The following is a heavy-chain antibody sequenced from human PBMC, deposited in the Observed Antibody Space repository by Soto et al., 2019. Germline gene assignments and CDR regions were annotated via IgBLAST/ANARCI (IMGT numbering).Heavy chain of an antibody. Sequence: PSETLSLTCAVSGGSISSSNWWSWVRQPPGKGLEWIGEINHSGSTNYNPSLKSRVTISVDTSKNQFSLKLSSVTAADTAAYYCARGRRCSSTSCYTGVGEYYYYYYGMDVWGQGTTVTVSS. J-gene: IGHJ6*02. CDR1: GGSISSSNW. D-gene: IGHD2-2*02. V-gene: IGHV4-4*02. CDR2: INHSGST. CDR3: ARGRRCSSTSCYTGVGEYYYYYYGMDV.